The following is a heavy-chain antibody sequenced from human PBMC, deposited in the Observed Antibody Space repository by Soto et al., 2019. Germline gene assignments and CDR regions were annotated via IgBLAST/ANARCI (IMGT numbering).Heavy chain of an antibody. CDR3: ARGQSGSYYYYYYYGMDV. V-gene: IGHV4-38-2*01. CDR1: GYSISSGYY. J-gene: IGHJ6*02. D-gene: IGHD1-26*01. Sequence: SETLSLTCAVSGYSISSGYYWGWIRQPPGKGLEWIGSIYHSGSTYYNPSLKSRVTISVDTSKNQFSLKLSSVTAADTAVYYCARGQSGSYYYYYYYGMDVWGQGTTVTVSS. CDR2: IYHSGST.